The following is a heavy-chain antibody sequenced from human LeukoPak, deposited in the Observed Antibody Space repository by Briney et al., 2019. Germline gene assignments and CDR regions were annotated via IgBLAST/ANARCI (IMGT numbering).Heavy chain of an antibody. CDR3: AKDRFPSDSRPWVDH. D-gene: IGHD3-22*01. CDR2: ISYDGINQ. J-gene: IGHJ4*02. Sequence: GGSLRLSCAASEFTFSYYGMHWVRQAPGKGLEWVALISYDGINQYYADSVKGRFTLSRDNSKNTLHLQMNSLRAEDTAVYYCAKDRFPSDSRPWVDHWGQGTLVTVSS. V-gene: IGHV3-30*18. CDR1: EFTFSYYG.